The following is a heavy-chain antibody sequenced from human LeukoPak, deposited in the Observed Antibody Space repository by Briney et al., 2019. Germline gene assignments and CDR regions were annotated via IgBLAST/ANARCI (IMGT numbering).Heavy chain of an antibody. J-gene: IGHJ4*02. Sequence: SETLSLTCTVSGGSISSYYWSWIRQPPGKGLEWIGYINYSGSTNYNPSLKSRVTISVDTSKNQFSLKLSSVTAADTAVYYCARVGQWELPTWGQGTLVTVSS. V-gene: IGHV4-59*01. CDR1: GGSISSYY. D-gene: IGHD1-26*01. CDR3: ARVGQWELPT. CDR2: INYSGST.